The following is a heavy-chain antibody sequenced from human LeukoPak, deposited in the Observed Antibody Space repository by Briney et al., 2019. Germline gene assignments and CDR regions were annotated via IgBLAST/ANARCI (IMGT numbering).Heavy chain of an antibody. CDR3: ARDRATTVTTYTVAFDI. V-gene: IGHV1-46*01. Sequence: ASVKVSCKASGYTFSSYYMHWVRQAPGQGLEWMGIITPSGGSTSYAQKFQGRVTMTRDMSTSTVDMELSSLRSEDTAVYYCARDRATTVTTYTVAFDIWVQGTMVTVSS. J-gene: IGHJ3*02. CDR2: ITPSGGST. CDR1: GYTFSSYY. D-gene: IGHD4-17*01.